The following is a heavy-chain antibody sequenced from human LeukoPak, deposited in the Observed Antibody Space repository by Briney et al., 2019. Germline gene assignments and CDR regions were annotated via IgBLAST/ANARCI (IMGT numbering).Heavy chain of an antibody. CDR2: ISGDGGST. J-gene: IGHJ4*02. CDR3: ATALPFDY. V-gene: IGHV3-43*02. CDR1: GFTSDDYA. Sequence: GGSLRLSCAASGFTSDDYAMHWVRQAPGKGLEWVSLISGDGGSTYYADSVKGRFTISRDNSKNSLYLQMNSLRTEDTALYYCATALPFDYWGQGTLVTVSS.